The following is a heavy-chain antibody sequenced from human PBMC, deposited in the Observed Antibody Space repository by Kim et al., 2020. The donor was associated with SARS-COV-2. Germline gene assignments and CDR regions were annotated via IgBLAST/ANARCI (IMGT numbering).Heavy chain of an antibody. V-gene: IGHV3-74*01. CDR3: ARPLYDYVWGTY. CDR2: INSDGTTT. Sequence: GGSLRLSCAASGFTFSSTWMHWVRQAPGGGLVWVSRINSDGTTTNYAESVKGRFSISRDNAKNTLYLQMTSLRAEETAIYYCARPLYDYVWGTYWGQGTRVTVYS. J-gene: IGHJ4*02. D-gene: IGHD3-16*01. CDR1: GFTFSSTW.